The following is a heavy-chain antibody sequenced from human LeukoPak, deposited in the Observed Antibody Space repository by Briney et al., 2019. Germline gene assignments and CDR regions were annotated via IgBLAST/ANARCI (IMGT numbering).Heavy chain of an antibody. J-gene: IGHJ4*02. Sequence: ASVKVSCKASGYRFSSYGIIWVRQAPGQGLEWMGWISAYNGDTNSAQKFQGRVTMTTDTSASTAYMELRSLRSDDTAVYYCARDADYDYVWGSYRGNEFDYWGQGTLVTVSS. CDR3: ARDADYDYVWGSYRGNEFDY. CDR1: GYRFSSYG. V-gene: IGHV1-18*01. CDR2: ISAYNGDT. D-gene: IGHD3-16*02.